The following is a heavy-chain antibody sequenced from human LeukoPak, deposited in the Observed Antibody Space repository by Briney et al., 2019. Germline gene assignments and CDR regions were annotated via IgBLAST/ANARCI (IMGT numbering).Heavy chain of an antibody. D-gene: IGHD6-13*01. CDR3: ARDGQQLSWFDP. CDR1: GFTFSNCA. J-gene: IGHJ5*02. CDR2: ISYDGSVE. V-gene: IGHV3-30*04. Sequence: PGRSLRLSCAASGFTFSNCAMHWVRQAPGKGLEWVALISYDGSVEKSAASVKGRFTISRDNSKNTLYLQMNSLRIEDTAVYYCARDGQQLSWFDPWGQGTLVTVSS.